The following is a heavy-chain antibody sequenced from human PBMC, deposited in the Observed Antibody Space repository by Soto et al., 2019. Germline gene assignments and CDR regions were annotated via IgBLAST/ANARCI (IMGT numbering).Heavy chain of an antibody. V-gene: IGHV3-74*01. Sequence: VGSLRLSCAASGFTFSSYWMHWVRQAPGKGLVWVSRINSDGSSTSYADSVKGRFTISRDNAKNTLYLQMNSLRAEDTAVYYCARDHYYSSSWRNYYGMDVWGQGTTVTVSS. CDR1: GFTFSSYW. D-gene: IGHD6-13*01. CDR2: INSDGSST. CDR3: ARDHYYSSSWRNYYGMDV. J-gene: IGHJ6*02.